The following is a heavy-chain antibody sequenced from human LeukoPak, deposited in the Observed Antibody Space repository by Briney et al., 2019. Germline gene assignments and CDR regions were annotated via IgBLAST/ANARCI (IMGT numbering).Heavy chain of an antibody. CDR1: GGSISSYY. D-gene: IGHD3-3*01. CDR3: ARVNYDFWSGYYTTGIDY. CDR2: IYYSGST. Sequence: SETLSLTCTVSGGSISSYYWSWIRQPPGKGLEWIGYIYYSGSTNYNPSLKSRVTISVDTSKNQFSLKLSSVTAADTAVYYCARVNYDFWSGYYTTGIDYWGQGTLVTVSS. V-gene: IGHV4-59*01. J-gene: IGHJ4*02.